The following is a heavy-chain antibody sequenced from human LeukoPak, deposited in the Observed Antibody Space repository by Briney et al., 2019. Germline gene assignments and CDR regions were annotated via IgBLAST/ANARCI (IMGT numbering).Heavy chain of an antibody. CDR2: INWNGGST. V-gene: IGHV3-20*04. Sequence: GGSLRLSCAASGFTFDDYGMSWVRQAPGKGLEWVSGINWNGGSTGYADSVQGRFTISRDNAKNSLYLQMNSLRAEDTALYYCARGGVVVGTTYYYYMDGWGKGTTVIVSS. CDR1: GFTFDDYG. J-gene: IGHJ6*03. CDR3: ARGGVVVGTTYYYYMDG. D-gene: IGHD2-15*01.